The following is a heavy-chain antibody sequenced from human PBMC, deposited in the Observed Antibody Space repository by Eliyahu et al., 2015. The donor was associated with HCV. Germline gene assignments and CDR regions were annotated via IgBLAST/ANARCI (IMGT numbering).Heavy chain of an antibody. CDR2: ITHSGST. CDR3: AVVPAAVGSFYNWFDP. D-gene: IGHD2-2*01. V-gene: IGHV4-34*02. J-gene: IGHJ5*02. Sequence: QVQQEPWGAGLLKPSETLSLSCTVHGGPFSAYSWSWIRQPPGKGLEWIGEITHSGSTNYKPSLKRRVTISMDTSKNQFSLKVNSVTAADTAVYYCAVVPAAVGSFYNWFDPWGQGTLWPPSPQ. CDR1: GGPFSAYS.